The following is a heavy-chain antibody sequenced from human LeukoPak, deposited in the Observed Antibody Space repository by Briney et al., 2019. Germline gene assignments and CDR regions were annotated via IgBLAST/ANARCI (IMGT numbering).Heavy chain of an antibody. CDR1: RFTFSSYA. V-gene: IGHV3-23*01. D-gene: IGHD1-26*01. CDR2: ISSGGGT. CDR3: AKGGSSSTKKYFDY. Sequence: PGGSLRLSCAASRFTFSSYAMTLVRQAPGKGLEWVSGISSGGGTYYADSVKGRFTISRDNSQNTLYLQMNSLRAEDAAVYYCAKGGSSSTKKYFDYWGQGTLVTVSS. J-gene: IGHJ4*02.